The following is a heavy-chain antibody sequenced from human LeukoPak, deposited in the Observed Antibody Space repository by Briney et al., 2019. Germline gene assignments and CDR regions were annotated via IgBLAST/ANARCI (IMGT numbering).Heavy chain of an antibody. CDR2: IYPGDSDT. D-gene: IGHD6-19*01. J-gene: IGHJ4*02. V-gene: IGHV5-51*01. Sequence: GESLKISCKGSGYSFTSYWIGWVRQMPGKGLEWMGIIYPGDSDTRYSPSVQGQVTISADKSISTAYLQWSSLKASDTAMYYCARNDRQWLVGSYFDYWGQGTLVTVSS. CDR3: ARNDRQWLVGSYFDY. CDR1: GYSFTSYW.